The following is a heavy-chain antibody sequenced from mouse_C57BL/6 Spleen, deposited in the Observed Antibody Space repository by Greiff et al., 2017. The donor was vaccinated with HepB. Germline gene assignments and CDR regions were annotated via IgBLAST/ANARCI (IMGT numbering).Heavy chain of an antibody. J-gene: IGHJ4*01. Sequence: QVQLKQSGPELVKPGASVKISCKASGYAFSSSWMNWVKQRPGKGLEWIGRIYPGDGDTNYNGKFKGKATLTADKSSSTAYMQLSSLTSEDSAVYFCARKVYYGNSYAMDYWGQGTSVTVSS. D-gene: IGHD2-1*01. CDR1: GYAFSSSW. CDR2: IYPGDGDT. V-gene: IGHV1-82*01. CDR3: ARKVYYGNSYAMDY.